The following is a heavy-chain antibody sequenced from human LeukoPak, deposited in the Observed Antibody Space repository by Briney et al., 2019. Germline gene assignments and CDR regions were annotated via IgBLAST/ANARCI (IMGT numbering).Heavy chain of an antibody. CDR3: ARGPNYYDSSPLFDY. CDR1: GVSISSYY. Sequence: KPSETLSLTCTVSGVSISSYYWSWIRQPPGKGLEWIGYIYYSGSTNYNPSLKSRVTISVDTSKNQFSLKLSSVTAADTAVYYCARGPNYYDSSPLFDYWGQGTLVTVSS. D-gene: IGHD3-22*01. J-gene: IGHJ4*02. CDR2: IYYSGST. V-gene: IGHV4-59*01.